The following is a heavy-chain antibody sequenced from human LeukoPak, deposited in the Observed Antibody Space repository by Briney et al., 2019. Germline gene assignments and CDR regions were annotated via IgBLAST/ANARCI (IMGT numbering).Heavy chain of an antibody. CDR1: GFTVSSNY. V-gene: IGHV3-53*01. Sequence: GGSLRLSCAASGFTVSSNYMSWVRQAPGKGVEWVSVVYNVGTTYYADSVKGRFPFSRDNSKNTLYLQMNSLSVEDTAVYYCVGKKRFLEWSWGPGNLGT. CDR2: VYNVGTT. CDR3: VGKKRFLEWS. J-gene: IGHJ5*02. D-gene: IGHD3-3*01.